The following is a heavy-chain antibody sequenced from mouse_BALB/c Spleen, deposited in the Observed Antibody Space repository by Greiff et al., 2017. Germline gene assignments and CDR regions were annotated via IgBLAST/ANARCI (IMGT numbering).Heavy chain of an antibody. CDR1: GFTFSSFG. J-gene: IGHJ2*01. CDR2: ISSGSSTI. CDR3: ARSPYLDY. V-gene: IGHV5-17*02. Sequence: EVKLMESGAGLVQPGGSRKLSCAASGFTFSSFGMHWVRQAPEKGLEWVAYISSGSSTIYYADTVKGRFTISRDNPKNTLFLQMTSLRSEDTAMYYCARSPYLDYWGQGTTLTVSS.